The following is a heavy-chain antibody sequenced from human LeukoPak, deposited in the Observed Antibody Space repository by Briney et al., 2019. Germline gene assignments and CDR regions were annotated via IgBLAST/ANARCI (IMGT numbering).Heavy chain of an antibody. CDR2: IYYSGST. V-gene: IGHV4-31*03. J-gene: IGHJ4*02. CDR3: ARGRWELIDY. CDR1: GGSISSGGYY. D-gene: IGHD1-26*01. Sequence: SETLSLTCTVSGGSISSGGYYWSWIRQHPGKGLEWIGYIYYSGSTYYNPSLKSRVTISVDTSKNQFSLKLSSVTAADTAVYYCARGRWELIDYWGQGTLVTVSS.